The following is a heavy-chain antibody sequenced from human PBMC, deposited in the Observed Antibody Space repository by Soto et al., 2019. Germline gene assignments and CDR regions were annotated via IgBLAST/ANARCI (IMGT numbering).Heavy chain of an antibody. CDR3: ARAPHGMDV. Sequence: QEQLVESGGGVVQPGRSLRLSCVASGFMFSSYAMHGVRQAPGKGLEGVAVISYDGSKKYYTDSVKGRYTISRDDCKNTLYLQMNSLRVEDTAVYYCARAPHGMDVWGQGTTVTVSS. J-gene: IGHJ6*02. CDR1: GFMFSSYA. CDR2: ISYDGSKK. V-gene: IGHV3-30-3*01.